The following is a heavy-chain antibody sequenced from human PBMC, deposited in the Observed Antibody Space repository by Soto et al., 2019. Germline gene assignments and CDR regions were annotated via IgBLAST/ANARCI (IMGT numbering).Heavy chain of an antibody. CDR2: ISAYNGNT. J-gene: IGHJ6*02. D-gene: IGHD3-10*01. Sequence: QVQLVQSGAEVTKPGSSVKVSCKASGGTFSSYVISWVRQAPGQGLEWMGWISAYNGNTNYAQKLQGRVTMTTDTSTSTAYMELRSLRSDDTAVYYCARRRKEGGLLWFGELLYYYYGMDVWGQGTTVTVSS. V-gene: IGHV1-18*01. CDR1: GGTFSSYV. CDR3: ARRRKEGGLLWFGELLYYYYGMDV.